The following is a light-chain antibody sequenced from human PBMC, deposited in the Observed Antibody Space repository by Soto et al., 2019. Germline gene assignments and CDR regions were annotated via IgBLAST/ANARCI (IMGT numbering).Light chain of an antibody. Sequence: QAVVTQPPSVSGAPGQRVTISCTGSSSNIGAPYDVHWYQQLPGTAPKLLIYVNSNRPSGVPDRFSGSKSGTSASLAITGLQAEDEADYYCQSYDSSLSASVFGGGTKLTVL. CDR2: VNS. CDR1: SSNIGAPYD. V-gene: IGLV1-40*01. CDR3: QSYDSSLSASV. J-gene: IGLJ2*01.